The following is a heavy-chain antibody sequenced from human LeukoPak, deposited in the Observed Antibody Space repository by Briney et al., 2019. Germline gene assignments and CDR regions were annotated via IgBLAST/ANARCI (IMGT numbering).Heavy chain of an antibody. CDR2: ISSYTGNT. J-gene: IGHJ5*02. Sequence: ASVKVSCKASGYPFINYGISWVRQAPGQGLEWMGWISSYTGNTKYAQRFQGRVTMTTDTSTSTAYMERRSLRSDDTAVFYCARDFWVRHSAPAPKDLWGQGTLVTVSS. D-gene: IGHD2-2*01. V-gene: IGHV1-18*01. CDR1: GYPFINYG. CDR3: ARDFWVRHSAPAPKDL.